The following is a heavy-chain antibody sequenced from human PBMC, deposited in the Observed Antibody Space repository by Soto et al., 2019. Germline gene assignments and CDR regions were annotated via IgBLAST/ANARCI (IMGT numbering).Heavy chain of an antibody. D-gene: IGHD2-2*01. CDR3: AQRVVPAG. CDR2: ISSSSSYI. J-gene: IGHJ4*02. Sequence: EVQLVESGGGLVKPGGSLRLSCAASGFTFSSYSMNWVRQSPGKGLEWVSSISSSSSYIYYADSVKGRFTISRDNAKNSLYLQMNSLRADDTAVYYCAQRVVPAGWGQGTLVTVSS. V-gene: IGHV3-21*01. CDR1: GFTFSSYS.